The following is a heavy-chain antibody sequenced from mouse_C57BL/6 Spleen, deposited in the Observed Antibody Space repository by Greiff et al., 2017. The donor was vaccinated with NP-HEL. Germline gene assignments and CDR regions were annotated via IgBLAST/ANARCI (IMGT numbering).Heavy chain of an antibody. V-gene: IGHV1-80*01. CDR1: GYAFSSYW. Sequence: QVHVKQSGAELVKPGASVKISCKASGYAFSSYWMNWVKQRPGKGLEWIGQIYPGDGDTNYNGKFKGKATLTADKSSSTAYMQLSSLTSEDSAVYFCARLDYGSSFSYYYAMDYWGQGTSVTVSS. D-gene: IGHD1-1*01. CDR3: ARLDYGSSFSYYYAMDY. J-gene: IGHJ4*01. CDR2: IYPGDGDT.